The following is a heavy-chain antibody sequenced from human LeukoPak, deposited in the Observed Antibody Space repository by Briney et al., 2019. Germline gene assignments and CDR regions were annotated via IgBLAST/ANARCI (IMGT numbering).Heavy chain of an antibody. V-gene: IGHV1-69*13. Sequence: GASVKVSCKAPGGTFSSYAISWVRQAPGQGLEWMGGIIPIFGTANYAQKFQGRVTITADESTSTAYMELSSLRSEDTAVYYCAREPRGGYYDSSGLGYFDYWGQGTLVTVSS. CDR1: GGTFSSYA. CDR2: IIPIFGTA. J-gene: IGHJ4*02. CDR3: AREPRGGYYDSSGLGYFDY. D-gene: IGHD3-22*01.